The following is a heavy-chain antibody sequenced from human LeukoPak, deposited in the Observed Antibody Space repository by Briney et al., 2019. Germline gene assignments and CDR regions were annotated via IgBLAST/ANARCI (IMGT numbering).Heavy chain of an antibody. CDR1: GFTFSSYG. D-gene: IGHD3-10*01. CDR2: IRYDGSNK. J-gene: IGHJ4*02. Sequence: PGGSLRLSCAASGFTFSSYGMHWVRQAPGKGLEWVAFIRYDGSNKYYADSVKGRFTFSRDNSKNTLNLQMNSLRAEDTAVYYCARDRYYGSGSYSFDYWGQGTLVTVSS. CDR3: ARDRYYGSGSYSFDY. V-gene: IGHV3-30*02.